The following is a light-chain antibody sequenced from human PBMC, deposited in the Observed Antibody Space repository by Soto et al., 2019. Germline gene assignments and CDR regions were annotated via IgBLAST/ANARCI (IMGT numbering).Light chain of an antibody. CDR1: TGAVTSGYY. CDR2: STS. Sequence: QAVVTQEPSLTVSPGGTVTLTCASSTGAVTSGYYPNWFQLKPGQAPRPLIYSTSNKHSWTPARFSGSLLGGKAALTLSGVQPEDEAEYYCLLYYGGALWVFGGGTKVTVL. CDR3: LLYYGGALWV. J-gene: IGLJ3*02. V-gene: IGLV7-43*01.